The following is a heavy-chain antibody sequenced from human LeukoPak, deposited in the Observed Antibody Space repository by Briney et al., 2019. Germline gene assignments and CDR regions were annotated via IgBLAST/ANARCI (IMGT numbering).Heavy chain of an antibody. D-gene: IGHD6-19*01. J-gene: IGHJ6*02. CDR1: GDSISTHNW. CDR3: ARHIAMTGTGSIGIRGVGYNYYAMDV. V-gene: IGHV4-4*02. CDR2: VYHTRTT. Sequence: PSGTLSLTCTVSGDSISTHNWWCWGRAAAGGGQGGIGKVYHTRTTNYDPSLKSRVTISVDKSKNQFSLKLNSVAAADTAFYYCARHIAMTGTGSIGIRGVGYNYYAMDVWGQGTTVTVSS.